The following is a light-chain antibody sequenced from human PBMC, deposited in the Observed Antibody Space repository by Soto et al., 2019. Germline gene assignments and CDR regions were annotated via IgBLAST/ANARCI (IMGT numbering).Light chain of an antibody. CDR1: SSDVGGYNY. CDR2: EVS. J-gene: IGLJ1*01. Sequence: QCLLAQPASGSGSPGQSITISCTGTSSDVGGYNYVSWYQQQSGKAPKLMVHEVSNRPSGVSNRFSGSKSGNTASLTISRLQAEDEADYYCSSYTSSRAYVFGLGTKLTVL. V-gene: IGLV2-14*01. CDR3: SSYTSSRAYV.